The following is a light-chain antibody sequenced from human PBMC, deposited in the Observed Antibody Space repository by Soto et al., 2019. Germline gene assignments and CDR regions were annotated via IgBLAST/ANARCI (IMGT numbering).Light chain of an antibody. J-gene: IGKJ4*01. Sequence: IVMTQSPSTLSVSLVERATLSGRASQSINSNLAWYQQKPGQAPRLLMFRASIRAAGFPARFSGSGSGTEFNITISSLQSDDSAVYYCQQYNNWPRATFGGGTKVDIK. CDR3: QQYNNWPRAT. CDR1: QSINSN. V-gene: IGKV3-15*01. CDR2: RAS.